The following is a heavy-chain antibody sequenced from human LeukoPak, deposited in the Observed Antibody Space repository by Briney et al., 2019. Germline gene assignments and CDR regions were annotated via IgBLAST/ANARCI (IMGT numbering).Heavy chain of an antibody. Sequence: GGSLRLSCAASGFTFSSYAMSWVRQAPGKGLEGVSAISGSGGSTYYADSVKGRFTISRDNSKNTLYLQMNSLRAEDTAVYYCAKEPYYDSSGYLGYWGQGTPVTVSS. D-gene: IGHD3-22*01. CDR2: ISGSGGST. CDR1: GFTFSSYA. J-gene: IGHJ4*02. V-gene: IGHV3-23*01. CDR3: AKEPYYDSSGYLGY.